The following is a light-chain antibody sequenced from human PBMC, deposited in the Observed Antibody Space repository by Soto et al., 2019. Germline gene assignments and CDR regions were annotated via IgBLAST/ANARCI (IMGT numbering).Light chain of an antibody. J-gene: IGLJ1*01. CDR1: SSDIGSNT. CDR2: SDN. CDR3: AVWSDSPSGPYV. V-gene: IGLV1-44*01. Sequence: SALTQPPAASGTPGQRVTITCSGSSSDIGSNTVSWYQHLPGTAPNLLIYSDNQRPSGVPDRFSGSKSGTSPSLATSGRQSADEDDYYCAVWSDSPSGPYVFGTGTKVTVL.